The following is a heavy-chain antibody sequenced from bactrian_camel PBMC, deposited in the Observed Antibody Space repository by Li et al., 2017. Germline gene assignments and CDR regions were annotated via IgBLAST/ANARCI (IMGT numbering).Heavy chain of an antibody. CDR3: AADLTYGGYWPGAGELRATEYNY. D-gene: IGHD6*01. Sequence: VQLVESGGDLGKPGGSLRLSCVASGFTFSSYSMSWVRQAPGKGLEWVSTINSDSGTYYADSVKGRFTISRDNAMNTLSLQMNSLKPEDTAVYYCAADLTYGGYWPGAGELRATEYNYWGQGTQVTVS. CDR2: INSDSGT. CDR1: GFTFSSYS. J-gene: IGHJ4*01. V-gene: IGHV3S40*01.